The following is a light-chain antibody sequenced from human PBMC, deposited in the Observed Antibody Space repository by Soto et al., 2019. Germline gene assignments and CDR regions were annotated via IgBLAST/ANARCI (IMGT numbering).Light chain of an antibody. Sequence: QSVLTQPASVSGSPGQSITISCTGTSSDVGGYNYVSWYQQHPVKAPKLMIYDVTNRPSGVSDRFSGSKSGNTASLTISGLQAEDEADYYCSSYTSSSTPYVFGIGTKVT. CDR3: SSYTSSSTPYV. J-gene: IGLJ1*01. V-gene: IGLV2-14*01. CDR1: SSDVGGYNY. CDR2: DVT.